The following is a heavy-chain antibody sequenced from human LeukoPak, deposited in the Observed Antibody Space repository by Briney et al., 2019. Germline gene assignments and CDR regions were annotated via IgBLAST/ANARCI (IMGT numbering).Heavy chain of an antibody. J-gene: IGHJ4*02. Sequence: PGGSLRLSCAASGFTFSNAWMSWVRQAPGKGLEWVGRIKSKTDGGTTDYAAPVKGRFTISRDDSKNTLYLQMNSLKTEDTAVYYCTTSYMITFGGVIVGYYRGQGTLVTVSS. CDR2: IKSKTDGGTT. CDR3: TTSYMITFGGVIVGYY. CDR1: GFTFSNAW. V-gene: IGHV3-15*01. D-gene: IGHD3-16*02.